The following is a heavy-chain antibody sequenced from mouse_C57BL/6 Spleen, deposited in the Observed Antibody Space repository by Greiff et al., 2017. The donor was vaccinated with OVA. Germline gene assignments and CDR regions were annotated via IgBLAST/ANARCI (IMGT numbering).Heavy chain of an antibody. CDR3: AREGDYYGSSYVPHWYFDV. CDR2: IDPNSGGT. V-gene: IGHV1-72*01. J-gene: IGHJ1*03. Sequence: QVQLKQPGAELVKPGASVKLSCKASGYTFTSYWMHWVKQRPGRGLEWIGRIDPNSGGTKYNEKFKSKATLTVDKPSSTAYMQLSSLTSEDSAVYYCAREGDYYGSSYVPHWYFDVWGTGTTVTVSS. CDR1: GYTFTSYW. D-gene: IGHD1-1*01.